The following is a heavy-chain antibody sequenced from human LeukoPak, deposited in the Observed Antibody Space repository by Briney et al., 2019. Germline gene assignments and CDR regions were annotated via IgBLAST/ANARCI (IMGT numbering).Heavy chain of an antibody. D-gene: IGHD2-15*01. CDR2: IYSGGST. CDR1: GFTASSNY. V-gene: IGHV3-53*04. Sequence: PGGSLRLSCAASGFTASSNYMSWVRQAPGKGLEWVSVIYSGGSTYYADSVKGRFTISRHNSKNTLYLQMNSLRAEDTAVYYCARVRCSGGSCFNYYYYGMDVWGQGTTVTVSS. CDR3: ARVRCSGGSCFNYYYYGMDV. J-gene: IGHJ6*02.